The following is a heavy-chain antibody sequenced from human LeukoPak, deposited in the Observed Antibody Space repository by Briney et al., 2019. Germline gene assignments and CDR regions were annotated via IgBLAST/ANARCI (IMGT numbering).Heavy chain of an antibody. CDR3: ARALPPGDILTGTLDY. D-gene: IGHD3-9*01. CDR1: GYTFTSYA. J-gene: IGHJ4*02. CDR2: INAGSGNT. V-gene: IGHV1-3*01. Sequence: AAVKVSCTGSGYTFTSYAMHWVRQAPGQRLGWMGWINAGSGNTKYSQKFQGRVTITRDTSASTAYMELSSLRSEDTAVYYCARALPPGDILTGTLDYWGQGTLVTVSS.